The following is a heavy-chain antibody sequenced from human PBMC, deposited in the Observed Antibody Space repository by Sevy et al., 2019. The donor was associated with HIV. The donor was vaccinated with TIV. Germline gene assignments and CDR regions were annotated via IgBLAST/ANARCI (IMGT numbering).Heavy chain of an antibody. D-gene: IGHD1-1*01. CDR1: GGSISSSNW. CDR2: IYHSGST. J-gene: IGHJ4*02. Sequence: SETLSLTCAVSGGSISSSNWWSWVRQPPGKGLESIGEIYHSGSTNYNPSLKRRVTISVDKSKNQFSLKLSSVTAADTAVYYCARDGDQRWLQQEYYFDYWGQGTLVTVSS. V-gene: IGHV4-4*02. CDR3: ARDGDQRWLQQEYYFDY.